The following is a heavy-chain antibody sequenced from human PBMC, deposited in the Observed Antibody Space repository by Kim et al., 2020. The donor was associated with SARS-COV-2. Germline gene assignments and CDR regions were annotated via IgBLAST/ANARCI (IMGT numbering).Heavy chain of an antibody. CDR3: ARGRFASGWYPDYFDY. Sequence: DSVKGRFTISRDNAKNSLYPQMNSLRAEDTAVYYCARGRFASGWYPDYFDYWGQGTLVTVSS. J-gene: IGHJ4*02. V-gene: IGHV3-11*05. D-gene: IGHD6-19*01.